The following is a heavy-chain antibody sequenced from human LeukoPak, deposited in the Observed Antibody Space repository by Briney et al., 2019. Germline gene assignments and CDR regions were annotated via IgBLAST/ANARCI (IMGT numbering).Heavy chain of an antibody. CDR2: IYAGGNT. J-gene: IGHJ4*02. V-gene: IGHV3-53*01. CDR1: GFTVNNDY. Sequence: GGSLRLSCAVSGFTVNNDYMSWVRQATGKGLEWVSVIYAGGNTFYADSVKGRFTISRDNSKNALHLQMNSLRAEDTAVYYCARAQTGTALILEFWGQGTLVTVSS. D-gene: IGHD1-7*01. CDR3: ARAQTGTALILEF.